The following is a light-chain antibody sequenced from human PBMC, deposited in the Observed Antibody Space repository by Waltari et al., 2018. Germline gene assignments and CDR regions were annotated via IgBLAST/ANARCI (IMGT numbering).Light chain of an antibody. CDR1: SSNIGRHD. CDR3: ATWDNSLGGL. V-gene: IGLV1-47*01. J-gene: IGLJ3*02. CDR2: RNN. Sequence: QSVLTQPPSASGTPGQRVTISCSGSSSNIGRHDVFWYQQFPGTAPKPLIYRNNQRPSGVADRFSGSRSGTSASLAVSGLRSEDEADYYCATWDNSLGGLFGGGTKLTVL.